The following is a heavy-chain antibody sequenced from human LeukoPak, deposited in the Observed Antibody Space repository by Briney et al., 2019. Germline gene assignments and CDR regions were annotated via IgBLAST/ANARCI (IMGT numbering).Heavy chain of an antibody. V-gene: IGHV3-53*01. CDR3: AKVTSRIVGLVDN. CDR1: GFTVSSNY. CDR2: IYSGGST. D-gene: IGHD2-2*01. Sequence: GGSLRLSCAASGFTVSSNYMSWVRQAPGRGLEWVSVIYSGGSTYYADSVKGRFTISRDNSKNTLYLQMNSLRAEDTAVYYCAKVTSRIVGLVDNWGQGTLVTVSS. J-gene: IGHJ4*02.